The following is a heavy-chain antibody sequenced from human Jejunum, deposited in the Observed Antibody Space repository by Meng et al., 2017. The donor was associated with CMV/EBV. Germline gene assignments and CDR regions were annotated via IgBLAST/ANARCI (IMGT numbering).Heavy chain of an antibody. D-gene: IGHD3-22*01. V-gene: IGHV4-30-4*08. CDR3: VSFYYDRSGHNWFDP. CDR1: NSGHYD. CDR2: LSYNGST. Sequence: NSGHYDWSWVRPAPGKGLGWLGYLSYNGSTSYSPSLKTRIDMSIDTSKAQFSLKMSSVTAADTAVYYCVSFYYDRSGHNWFDPWGRGTLVTVSS. J-gene: IGHJ5*02.